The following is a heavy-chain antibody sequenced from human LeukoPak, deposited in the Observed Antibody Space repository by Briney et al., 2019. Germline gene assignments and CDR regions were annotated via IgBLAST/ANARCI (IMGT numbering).Heavy chain of an antibody. CDR3: AGETPGRCFQH. V-gene: IGHV4-34*01. CDR1: GGSFSGYY. CDR2: INHSGSA. Sequence: PSETLSLTCAVYGGSFSGYYWSWIRQPPGKGLEWIGEINHSGSANYNPSLKSRVTISVDTSKNQFSLKLNSVTAADTAVYYCAGETPGRCFQHWGQGTLVTVSS. D-gene: IGHD4-17*01. J-gene: IGHJ1*01.